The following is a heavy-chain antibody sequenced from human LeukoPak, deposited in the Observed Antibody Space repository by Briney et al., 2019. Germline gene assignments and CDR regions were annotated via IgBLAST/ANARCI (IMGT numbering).Heavy chain of an antibody. CDR2: INHSGST. D-gene: IGHD6-19*01. CDR1: GGSFSGYY. V-gene: IGHV4-34*01. J-gene: IGHJ4*02. CDR3: ASQSIAVAGTRGYYFDY. Sequence: PSETLSLTRAVYGGSFSGYYWSWIRQPPGKGLEWIGEINHSGSTNYNPSLKSRVTISVDTSKNQFSLKLSSVTAADTAVYYCASQSIAVAGTRGYYFDYWGQGTLVTVSS.